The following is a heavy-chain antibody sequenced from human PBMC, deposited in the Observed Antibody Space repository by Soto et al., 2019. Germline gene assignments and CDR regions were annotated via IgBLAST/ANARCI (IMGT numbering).Heavy chain of an antibody. D-gene: IGHD2-15*01. CDR1: GFTFSSYA. V-gene: IGHV3-30-3*01. J-gene: IGHJ6*02. CDR2: ISYDGSNK. Sequence: PGGSLRLSCAASGFTFSSYAMHWVRQAPGKGLEWVAVISYDGSNKYYADSVKGRFTISRDNSKNTLYLQMNSLRAEDTAVYYCARGVVAATYYYYGMDVWGQGTTVTV. CDR3: ARGVVAATYYYYGMDV.